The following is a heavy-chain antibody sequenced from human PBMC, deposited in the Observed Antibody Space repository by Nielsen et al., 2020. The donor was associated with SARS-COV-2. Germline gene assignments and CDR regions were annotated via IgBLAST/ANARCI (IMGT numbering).Heavy chain of an antibody. D-gene: IGHD6-19*01. CDR1: GFTFSSYA. CDR2: ISGSGGST. Sequence: GESLKISCAASGFTFSSYAMSWVRQAPGKGLEWVSAISGSGGSTYYADSVKGRFTISRDNSKNTLYLQMNSLRAEDTAVYYCARGSIYSSGWYWFSEGNWFDPWGQGTLVTVSS. V-gene: IGHV3-23*01. CDR3: ARGSIYSSGWYWFSEGNWFDP. J-gene: IGHJ5*02.